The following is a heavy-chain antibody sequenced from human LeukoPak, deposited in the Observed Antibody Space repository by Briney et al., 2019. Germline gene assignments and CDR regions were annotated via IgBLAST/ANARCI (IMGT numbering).Heavy chain of an antibody. J-gene: IGHJ2*01. V-gene: IGHV4-39*07. CDR2: LYYSGNT. CDR3: ARVYYSSSYDYWYFDL. CDR1: GGSISSSSYY. Sequence: SETLSLTCTVSGGSISSSSYYWGWIRQPPGKGLEWIGSLYYSGNTYYSPSLRSRLTISIDTSKNQFSLKLSSVTAADTAVYYCARVYYSSSYDYWYFDLWGRGTLVTVSS. D-gene: IGHD6-13*01.